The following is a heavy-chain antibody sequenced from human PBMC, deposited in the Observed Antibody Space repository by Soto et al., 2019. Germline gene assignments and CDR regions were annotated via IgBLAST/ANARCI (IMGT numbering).Heavy chain of an antibody. J-gene: IGHJ6*02. CDR1: GFTFSSYA. V-gene: IGHV3-30-3*01. Sequence: GGSLRLSCAASGFTFSSYAMHWVRQAPGKGLEWVAVISYDGSNKYYADSVKGRFTISRENSKNTLYLQMNSLRAEDTAVYYCARDEEGTIFGVVIITPIWNYGMDVWGQGTTVTVSS. D-gene: IGHD3-3*01. CDR3: ARDEEGTIFGVVIITPIWNYGMDV. CDR2: ISYDGSNK.